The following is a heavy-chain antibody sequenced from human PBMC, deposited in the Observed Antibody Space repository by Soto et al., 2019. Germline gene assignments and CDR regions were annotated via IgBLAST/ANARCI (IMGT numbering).Heavy chain of an antibody. CDR2: IYYSGST. V-gene: IGHV4-59*01. D-gene: IGHD2-2*01. CDR1: GGSISSYY. CDR3: ARVASYCSSTSCYERYMDV. J-gene: IGHJ6*03. Sequence: SETLSLTCTVSGGSISSYYWSWIRQPPGKGLEWIGYIYYSGSTNYNPSLKSRVTMSVDTSKNQFSLKLSSVTAADTAVYYCARVASYCSSTSCYERYMDVWGKGTTVTVSS.